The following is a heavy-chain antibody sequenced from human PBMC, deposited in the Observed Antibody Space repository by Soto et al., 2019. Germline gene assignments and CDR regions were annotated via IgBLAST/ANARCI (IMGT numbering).Heavy chain of an antibody. D-gene: IGHD1-1*01. J-gene: IGHJ4*02. V-gene: IGHV4-34*01. CDR3: ARGSGIVALPGELEDVKYDY. Sequence: QVQLQQWGAGLVKPSETLSLSCAVYGQSFSGHSWAGIRQPPGKGLEWIGEFNESGSTYYNPSLKSRVTISTDTSKNQFSLKLSSVSAADTAAYFCARGSGIVALPGELEDVKYDYWGQGTLVNVSS. CDR2: FNESGST. CDR1: GQSFSGHS.